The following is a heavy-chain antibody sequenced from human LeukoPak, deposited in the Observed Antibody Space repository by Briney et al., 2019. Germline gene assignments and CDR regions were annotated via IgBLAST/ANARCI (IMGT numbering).Heavy chain of an antibody. CDR2: IYYSGST. J-gene: IGHJ6*02. D-gene: IGHD2-2*01. Sequence: SETLSLTCTVSGGSISSSSCYWGWIRQPPGKGLEWIGSIYYSGSTYYNPSLKSRVTISVDTSKNQFSLKLSSVTAADTAVYYCARHYVPAAMFYYYGMDVWGQGTTVTVSS. V-gene: IGHV4-39*01. CDR1: GGSISSSSCY. CDR3: ARHYVPAAMFYYYGMDV.